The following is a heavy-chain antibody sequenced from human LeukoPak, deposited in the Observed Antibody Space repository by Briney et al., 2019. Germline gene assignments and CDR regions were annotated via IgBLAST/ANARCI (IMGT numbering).Heavy chain of an antibody. V-gene: IGHV3-30*04. CDR3: AKVRWNYYFDY. Sequence: PGGSLRLSCTASGFIFNNYAMHWVRRAPGKGLEWVALISYNESNTYYTDSVKGRFTISRDNAKNSLYLQINSLRAEDTAVYYCAKVRWNYYFDYWGQGTLVTVSS. CDR1: GFIFNNYA. D-gene: IGHD4-23*01. J-gene: IGHJ4*02. CDR2: ISYNESNT.